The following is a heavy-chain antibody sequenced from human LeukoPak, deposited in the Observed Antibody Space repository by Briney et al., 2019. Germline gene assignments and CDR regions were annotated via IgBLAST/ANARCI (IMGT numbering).Heavy chain of an antibody. CDR2: IYYSGST. CDR1: GGSISSYY. J-gene: IGHJ6*02. CDR3: ARETGVVNYYYYYGMDV. V-gene: IGHV4-59*12. Sequence: SETLSLTCTVSGGSISSYYWSWIRQPPGKGLEWIGYIYYSGSTNYNPSLKSRATISVDTSKNQFSLKLSSVTAADTAVYYCARETGVVNYYYYYGMDVWGQGTTVTVSS. D-gene: IGHD3-3*01.